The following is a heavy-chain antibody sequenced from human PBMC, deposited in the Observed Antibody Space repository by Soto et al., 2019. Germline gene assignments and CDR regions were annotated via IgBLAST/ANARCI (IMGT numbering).Heavy chain of an antibody. Sequence: GGPLRVWWGVVGGRFGGFGGRWVRQAQGKGLEWVAITSYDGSNKYYADSVKGRFTISRDNSKNTLYLQMNSLRLEDTAVYYCASDRSPMAPHSYYYYGLDIRGQGTTGTGSS. CDR3: ASDRSPMAPHSYYYYGLDI. V-gene: IGHV3-30-3*01. CDR1: GGRFGGFG. J-gene: IGHJ6*02. CDR2: TSYDGSNK.